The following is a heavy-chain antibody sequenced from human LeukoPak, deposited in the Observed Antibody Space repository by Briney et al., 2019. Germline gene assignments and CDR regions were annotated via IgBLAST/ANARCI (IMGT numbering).Heavy chain of an antibody. CDR2: IYYSGST. CDR1: GGSISSYY. J-gene: IGHJ4*02. V-gene: IGHV4-59*01. D-gene: IGHD6-19*01. Sequence: SETLSLTCTVSGGSISSYYWSWIRQPPGKGLEWIGYIYYSGSTNYNPSLKSRVTISVDTSKNQFSLKLTSVTAADTAVYYCTRGERLGLDSWGQGTLVTVSS. CDR3: TRGERLGLDS.